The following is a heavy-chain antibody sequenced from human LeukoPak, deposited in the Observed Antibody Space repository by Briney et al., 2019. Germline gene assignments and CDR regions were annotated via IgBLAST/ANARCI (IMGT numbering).Heavy chain of an antibody. D-gene: IGHD3-3*01. CDR3: ARDSLRMIFGVVIISHWFDP. CDR2: MNPNSGNT. V-gene: IGHV1-8*01. CDR1: GYAFTSYD. J-gene: IGHJ5*02. Sequence: ASVKVSCKASGYAFTSYDINWVRQATGQGLEWMGWMNPNSGNTGYAQKFQGRVTMTRNTSISTAYMELSSLRSEDTAVYYCARDSLRMIFGVVIISHWFDPWGQGTLVTVSS.